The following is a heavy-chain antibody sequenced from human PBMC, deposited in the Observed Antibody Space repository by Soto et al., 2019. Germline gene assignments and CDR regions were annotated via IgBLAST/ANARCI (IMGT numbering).Heavy chain of an antibody. D-gene: IGHD5-18*01. Sequence: QVQLVESGGGVVQPGRSLRLSCAASGFTFSSYAMHWVRQAPGKGLEWVAVISYDGSNKYYADSVKGRFTISRDNSKNTLYLQMNSLRAEDTAVYYCARDLSTARVAWDWDYYYGMDVWGQGTTVTVSS. J-gene: IGHJ6*02. CDR1: GFTFSSYA. V-gene: IGHV3-30-3*01. CDR2: ISYDGSNK. CDR3: ARDLSTARVAWDWDYYYGMDV.